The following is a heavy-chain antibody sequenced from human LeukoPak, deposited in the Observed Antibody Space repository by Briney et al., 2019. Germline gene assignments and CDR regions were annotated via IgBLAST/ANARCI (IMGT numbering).Heavy chain of an antibody. CDR1: GGSISSGSYY. CDR2: IYTSGST. V-gene: IGHV4-61*02. Sequence: SQTLSLTCTVSGGSISSGSYYWSWIRQPAGKGLEWIGRIYTSGSTNYNPSLKSRVTISVDTSKNQFSLKLSSVTAADTAVYYCARDRAVGGRFFDLWGQGILVSVSS. D-gene: IGHD6-19*01. J-gene: IGHJ4*02. CDR3: ARDRAVGGRFFDL.